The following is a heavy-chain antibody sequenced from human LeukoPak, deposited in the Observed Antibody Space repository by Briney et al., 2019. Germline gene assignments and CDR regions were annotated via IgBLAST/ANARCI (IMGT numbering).Heavy chain of an antibody. V-gene: IGHV3-21*01. CDR2: ISSSSSYI. J-gene: IGHJ6*02. D-gene: IGHD3-10*01. Sequence: GGSLRLSCTASGFIFSSDDMHWVRQAPGKGLEWVSSISSSSSYIYYADSVRGRFTISRDNAKNSLYLQMNSLRAEDTAVYYCARDSDYGSGSYHYAVVYYYYGMDVWGQGTTVTVSS. CDR3: ARDSDYGSGSYHYAVVYYYYGMDV. CDR1: GFIFSSDD.